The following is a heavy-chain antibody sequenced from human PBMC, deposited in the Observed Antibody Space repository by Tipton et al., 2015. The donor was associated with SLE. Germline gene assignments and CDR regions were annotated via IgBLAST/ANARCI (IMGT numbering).Heavy chain of an antibody. CDR3: ARVPKEPSSGWLDY. D-gene: IGHD6-19*01. Sequence: TLSLTCTVSGVSISRHYWSWIRQPPGKGLEWIGYIYYSGSTNYNPSLKSRVTISVDTSKNQFSLKLSSVTAADTAVYYCARVPKEPSSGWLDYWGQGTLVTVSS. CDR2: IYYSGST. CDR1: GVSISRHY. J-gene: IGHJ4*02. V-gene: IGHV4-59*11.